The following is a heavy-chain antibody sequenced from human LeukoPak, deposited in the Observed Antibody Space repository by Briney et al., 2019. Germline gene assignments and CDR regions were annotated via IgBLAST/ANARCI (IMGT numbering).Heavy chain of an antibody. J-gene: IGHJ6*03. CDR2: IYTSGST. D-gene: IGHD4-11*01. V-gene: IGHV4-61*02. CDR1: GGSISSGSYY. Sequence: PSQTLSLTCTVSGGSISSGSYYWSWIRQPAGKGLEWIGRIYTSGSTNYNPSLKSRVTISVDTSKNQFSLKLSSVTAADTAVYYCARENSKDYYYYMDVWGKGTTVTVSS. CDR3: ARENSKDYYYYMDV.